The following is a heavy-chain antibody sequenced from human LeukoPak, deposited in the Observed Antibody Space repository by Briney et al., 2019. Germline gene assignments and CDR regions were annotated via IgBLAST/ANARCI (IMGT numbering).Heavy chain of an antibody. CDR1: GFTFSSYA. CDR3: AKDPRYYDFWSGSDY. CDR2: ISGSGGST. Sequence: GGSLRLSCAASGFTFSSYAMSWVRQAPGKGLKWVSAISGSGGSTYYADSVKGRFTISRDNSKNTLYLQMNSLRAEDTAVYYCAKDPRYYDFWSGSDYWGQGTLVTVSS. V-gene: IGHV3-23*01. D-gene: IGHD3-3*01. J-gene: IGHJ4*02.